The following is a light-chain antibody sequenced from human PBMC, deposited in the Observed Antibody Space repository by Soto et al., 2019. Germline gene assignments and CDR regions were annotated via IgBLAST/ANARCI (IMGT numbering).Light chain of an antibody. V-gene: IGKV3-15*01. J-gene: IGKJ2*01. CDR2: AVS. CDR3: QQYTNWPPTFT. CDR1: QSVSSN. Sequence: EIVMTQSPATLSVSPGETVTLSCRASQSVSSNLAWYQQKPGQAPRLLIYAVSTRATSIPARFSGSGSGTEFTLAISSLQSEDFAIYYCQQYTNWPPTFTFGQGTKLQIK.